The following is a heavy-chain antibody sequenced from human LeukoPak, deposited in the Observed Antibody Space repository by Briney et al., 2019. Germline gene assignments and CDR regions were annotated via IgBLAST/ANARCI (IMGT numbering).Heavy chain of an antibody. D-gene: IGHD3-10*01. V-gene: IGHV1-69*05. CDR3: ARDYYPSMGFGELSPTYYYGLDV. CDR2: IIPIFGTA. Sequence: GASVKVSCKASGGTFRSYAISWVRQAPGQGLEWMGGIIPIFGTANYAQKFQGRVTITTDESTSTAYMELSSLRSEDTAVYYCARDYYPSMGFGELSPTYYYGLDVWGQGTAVTVSS. J-gene: IGHJ6*02. CDR1: GGTFRSYA.